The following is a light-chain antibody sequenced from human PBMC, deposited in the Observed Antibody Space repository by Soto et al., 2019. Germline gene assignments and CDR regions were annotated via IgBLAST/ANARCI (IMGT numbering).Light chain of an antibody. J-gene: IGLJ6*01. V-gene: IGLV2-14*03. CDR2: DVT. CDR3: SSYTTSNTLV. CDR1: SSDVGAYNF. Sequence: QSALTQPASVSGSPGQSITISCTGTSSDVGAYNFVSWYQQHPGKAPKLMIYDVTNRPSGVSSRFSGSKSGNTAPLAISGLQAEDEADYYCSSYTTSNTLVFGGGPKVTVL.